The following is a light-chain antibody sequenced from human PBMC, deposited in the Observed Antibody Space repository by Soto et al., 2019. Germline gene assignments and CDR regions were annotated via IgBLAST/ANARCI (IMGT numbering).Light chain of an antibody. CDR3: LQYGGLPRA. CDR2: GAS. J-gene: IGKJ1*01. Sequence: EIVLTQSPCTLSLSPGERATLSCRATQSVSSNYLAWYQQKSGQAPRLLIYGASSRATGIPDRFSGGGPGTDFTLTITRLEPEDFAVHFCLQYGGLPRAFGQETKVDIK. CDR1: QSVSSNY. V-gene: IGKV3-20*01.